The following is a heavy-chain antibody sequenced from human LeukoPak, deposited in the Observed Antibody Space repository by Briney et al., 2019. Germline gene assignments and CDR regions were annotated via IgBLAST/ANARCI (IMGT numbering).Heavy chain of an antibody. J-gene: IGHJ3*02. CDR2: IVYSGST. D-gene: IGHD5-24*01. Sequence: SETLSLTCTVSGGSISSYYWSWIRQPPGQGLEWIGFIVYSGSTNYNPSLKSRVTISIDTSNNQLSLELSSVTAADTAVYYCARHREMDSYEAFDMWGQGTMVTVSS. CDR1: GGSISSYY. CDR3: ARHREMDSYEAFDM. V-gene: IGHV4-59*08.